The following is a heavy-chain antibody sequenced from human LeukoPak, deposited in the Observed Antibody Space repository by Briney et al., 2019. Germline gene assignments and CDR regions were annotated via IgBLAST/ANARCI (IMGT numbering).Heavy chain of an antibody. J-gene: IGHJ4*02. D-gene: IGHD5-12*01. CDR3: AKDGGPIIRFLISGPDF. CDR1: GFSFSTYG. CDR2: ISHEETNK. V-gene: IGHV3-30*18. Sequence: PGGSLRPSCATSGFSFSTYGMHWVRQAPGKGLEWVAVISHEETNKYYGDSVKGRFTISRDISTNTLYLQMNSLRPDDTAMYYCAKDGGPIIRFLISGPDFWGQGTRVTVSS.